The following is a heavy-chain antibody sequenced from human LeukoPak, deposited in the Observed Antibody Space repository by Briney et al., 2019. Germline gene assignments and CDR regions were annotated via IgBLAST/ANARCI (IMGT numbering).Heavy chain of an antibody. Sequence: SETLSLTCAVYGVSFSGYYWSWIRQPPGKGLEWIGEINHSGGTNYNPSLKSRVTISEDTSKNQFSLKLNSVTAADTAVYYCAGGPYYFGSGSYYLWGQGTLVTVSS. CDR1: GVSFSGYY. J-gene: IGHJ4*02. CDR2: INHSGGT. V-gene: IGHV4-34*01. CDR3: AGGPYYFGSGSYYL. D-gene: IGHD3-10*01.